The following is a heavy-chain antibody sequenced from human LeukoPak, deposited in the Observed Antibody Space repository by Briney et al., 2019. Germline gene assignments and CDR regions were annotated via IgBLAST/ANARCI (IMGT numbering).Heavy chain of an antibody. J-gene: IGHJ6*03. CDR1: GGTFSSYA. CDR3: ARVSNDSSPYYYYYMDV. Sequence: SVKVSCKASGGTFSSYAISWVRQAPGQGLEWMGGIIPIFGTANYAQKFQGRVTTTTDKSTSTAYMELSSLRSEDTAVYYCARVSNDSSPYYYYYMDVWGKGTTVTVSS. CDR2: IIPIFGTA. V-gene: IGHV1-69*05. D-gene: IGHD3-22*01.